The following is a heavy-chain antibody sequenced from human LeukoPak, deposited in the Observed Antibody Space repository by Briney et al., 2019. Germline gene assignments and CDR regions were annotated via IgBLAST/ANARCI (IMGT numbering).Heavy chain of an antibody. Sequence: GASVKVSCKASGYTFTGYYMHWVRQAPGQGREWMGWINPNSGGANYAQKFQGRVTMTSETSISTAYLQLSRLRYDDTAVYYCARGIRHSSRSNWGKGTMVTVSS. V-gene: IGHV1-2*02. J-gene: IGHJ3*01. CDR2: INPNSGGA. D-gene: IGHD6-13*01. CDR3: ARGIRHSSRSN. CDR1: GYTFTGYY.